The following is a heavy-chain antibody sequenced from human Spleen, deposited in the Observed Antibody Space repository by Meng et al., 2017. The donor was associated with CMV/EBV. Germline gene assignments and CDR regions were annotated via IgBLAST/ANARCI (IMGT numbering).Heavy chain of an antibody. V-gene: IGHV3-30*02. CDR1: GFTFSSYG. J-gene: IGHJ6*02. CDR2: IRYDGSNK. CDR3: AKVHVWGSYGNGMDV. Sequence: GGSLRLSCAASGFTFSSYGMHWVRQAPGKGLEWVAFIRYDGSNKYYADSVKGRFTISRDNSKNTLYLQMNSLRAEDTAVYYCAKVHVWGSYGNGMDVWGQGTTVTVSS. D-gene: IGHD3-16*01.